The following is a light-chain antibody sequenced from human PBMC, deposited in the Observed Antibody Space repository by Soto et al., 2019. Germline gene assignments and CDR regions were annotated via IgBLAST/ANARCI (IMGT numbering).Light chain of an antibody. V-gene: IGLV2-14*03. CDR2: DVS. CDR3: NSYTISSTYV. CDR1: SSDVGGYNY. J-gene: IGLJ1*01. Sequence: QSALTQTASVSGSPGQSITISCTGTSSDVGGYNYVSWYQQYPGKAPRVLIYDVSKRPSGVSDRFSGSKSGNTASLTISGLQAEDEADYYCNSYTISSTYVFGSGTKVTVL.